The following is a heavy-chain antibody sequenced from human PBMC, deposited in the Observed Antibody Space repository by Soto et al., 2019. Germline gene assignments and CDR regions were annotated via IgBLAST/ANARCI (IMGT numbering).Heavy chain of an antibody. J-gene: IGHJ4*02. D-gene: IGHD1-7*01. CDR3: ASRDPGTSVDY. V-gene: IGHV4-4*02. Sequence: LRRTLSLTCAVSGGSFTSNNWWTWVRQPPGQGLEWIGEIYRTGSTNYNPSPKSRVTISLDKSENQFSLKVTSLTAADTAVYYCASRDPGTSVDYWGQGTLVTVS. CDR2: IYRTGST. CDR1: GGSFTSNNW.